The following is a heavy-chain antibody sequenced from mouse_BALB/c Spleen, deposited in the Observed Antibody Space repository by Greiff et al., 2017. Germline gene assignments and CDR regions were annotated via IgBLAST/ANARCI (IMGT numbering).Heavy chain of an antibody. D-gene: IGHD2-1*01. CDR3: ARVWYEYAMDY. Sequence: EVQLMESGGGLVTPGGSLTLSCAASGFTFSDYYMYWVRQTPEKGLEWVATISDGGSYTYYPDSVKGRFTISRDNAKNNLYLQMSSLKAEDTAMYDCARVWYEYAMDYWGQGTSVTVSS. CDR2: ISDGGSYT. V-gene: IGHV5-4*02. CDR1: GFTFSDYY. J-gene: IGHJ4*01.